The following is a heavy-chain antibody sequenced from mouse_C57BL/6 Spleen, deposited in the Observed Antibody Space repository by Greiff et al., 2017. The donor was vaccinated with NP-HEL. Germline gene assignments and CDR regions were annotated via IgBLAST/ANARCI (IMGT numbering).Heavy chain of an antibody. CDR2: IDPENGDT. D-gene: IGHD1-1*01. J-gene: IGHJ2*01. V-gene: IGHV14-4*01. CDR3: TFPITTVVATYDY. Sequence: VQLQQSGAELVRPGASVKLSCTASGFNIKDDYMHWVKQRPEQGLEWIGWIDPENGDTEYASKFQGKATITADTSSNTAYLQLSSLTSEDTAVYYCTFPITTVVATYDYWGQGTTLTVSS. CDR1: GFNIKDDY.